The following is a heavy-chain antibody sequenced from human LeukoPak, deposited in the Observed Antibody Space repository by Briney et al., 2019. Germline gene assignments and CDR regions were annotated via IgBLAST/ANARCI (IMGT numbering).Heavy chain of an antibody. CDR2: IYPGDSDT. CDR1: GYSFTSYW. V-gene: IGHV5-51*01. D-gene: IGHD3-22*01. CDR3: ARAGDSSGYYPYYYYYYMDV. J-gene: IGHJ6*03. Sequence: GESLKISCKGSGYSFTSYWIGWVRQMPGKGLEWMGIIYPGDSDTRYSPSFQGQVTISAAKSISTAYLQWSSLKASDTAMYYCARAGDSSGYYPYYYYYYMDVWGKGATVTVSS.